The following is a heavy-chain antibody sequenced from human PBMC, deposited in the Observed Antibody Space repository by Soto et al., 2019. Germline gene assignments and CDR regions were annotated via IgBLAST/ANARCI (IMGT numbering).Heavy chain of an antibody. CDR3: ARGPSE. CDR1: GYIFIGSY. Sequence: QVQLVQSGAEMKSPGSSVKVSCKATGYIFIGSYLHWIRQAPGQGPEWMGSIYPATGDTDYAQTYQCRVILTGDTAIGTAYMELKWLTFDDTGTYYCARGPSEWGQGTLVTVSS. J-gene: IGHJ4*02. CDR2: IYPATGDT. V-gene: IGHV1-2*02.